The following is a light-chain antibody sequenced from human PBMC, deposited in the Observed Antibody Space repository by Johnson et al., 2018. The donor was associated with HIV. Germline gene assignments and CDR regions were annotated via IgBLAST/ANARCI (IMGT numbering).Light chain of an antibody. J-gene: IGLJ1*01. CDR1: SSNIGNNY. Sequence: QSVLTQPPSVSAAPGQKVTISCSGSSSNIGNNYVSWYQQLPGTAPKLLIYENNKRPSGIPYRFSGSKSGTSATLGITRLQTGDEADYYCGTRDSRLRKVFGTGTKVTVL. CDR2: ENN. V-gene: IGLV1-51*02. CDR3: GTRDSRLRKV.